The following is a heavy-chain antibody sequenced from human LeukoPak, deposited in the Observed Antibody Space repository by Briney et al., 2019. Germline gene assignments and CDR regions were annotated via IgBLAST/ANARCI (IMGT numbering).Heavy chain of an antibody. CDR1: GFTFSSYW. CDR3: ARVLDYDILTGPERTFDI. CDR2: INSDGSST. Sequence: GGSLRLSCAASGFTFSSYWMHWVRQAPGKGLVWVSRINSDGSSTSYADSVKGRFTISRDNAKNTLYLQMNSLRAEDTAVYYCARVLDYDILTGPERTFDIWGQGTMVTVSS. V-gene: IGHV3-74*01. D-gene: IGHD3-9*01. J-gene: IGHJ3*02.